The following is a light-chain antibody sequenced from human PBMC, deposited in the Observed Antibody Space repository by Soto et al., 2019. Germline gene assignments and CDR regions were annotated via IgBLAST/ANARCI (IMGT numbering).Light chain of an antibody. CDR2: DAS. J-gene: IGKJ1*01. CDR3: LQYDSYSWT. Sequence: DIQMTQSPGTLSASVGEAVTVTCRASQSISSYLNWYQQKPGKAPNLLIFDASSLKSGVPSRFSGSGSGTEFTLTISSLQPDDFATYYCLQYDSYSWTFGQGTKVDIK. V-gene: IGKV1-5*01. CDR1: QSISSY.